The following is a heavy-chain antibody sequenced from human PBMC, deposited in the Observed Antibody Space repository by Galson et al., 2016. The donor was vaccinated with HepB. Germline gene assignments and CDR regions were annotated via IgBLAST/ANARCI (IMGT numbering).Heavy chain of an antibody. D-gene: IGHD1-14*01. V-gene: IGHV3-33*08. CDR2: IWHDGSNK. J-gene: IGHJ3*01. CDR3: ARGRRNRGAVDV. CDR1: GFTFSDYW. Sequence: SLRLSCAASGFTFSDYWVAWVRQTPGEGLEWVALIWHDGSNKYYADSVKGRFTISRDNSKNTLYLQVNSLRAEDAAVYYCARGRRNRGAVDVWGQGTMVTVSS.